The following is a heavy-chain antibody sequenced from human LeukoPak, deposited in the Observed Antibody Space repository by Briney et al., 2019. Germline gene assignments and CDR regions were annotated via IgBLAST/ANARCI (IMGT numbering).Heavy chain of an antibody. V-gene: IGHV3-48*04. Sequence: PGGSLRLSCAASGFTFSTHDVNWVRQAPGKGLEWVSFINSRSSTIYYADSVKGRFTISRDNAKNSLYLQMNSLRAEDTAVYYCTSCTRTGDASRPFDIWGQGTTVTVSS. D-gene: IGHD2-21*02. J-gene: IGHJ3*02. CDR3: TSCTRTGDASRPFDI. CDR2: INSRSSTI. CDR1: GFTFSTHD.